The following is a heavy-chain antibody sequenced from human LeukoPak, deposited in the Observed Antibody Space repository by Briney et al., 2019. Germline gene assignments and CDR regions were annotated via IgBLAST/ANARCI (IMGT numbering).Heavy chain of an antibody. CDR2: IYYSGST. Sequence: SETLSLTCTVSGGSISSSSYYWGWIRQPPGKGLEWIGSIYYSGSTYYNPSLKSRVTISVDTSKNQFSLKLSSVTAADTAVYYCARVGRLSSSPGNMDVWGKGTTVTVSS. V-gene: IGHV4-39*07. D-gene: IGHD6-6*01. CDR3: ARVGRLSSSPGNMDV. J-gene: IGHJ6*03. CDR1: GGSISSSSYY.